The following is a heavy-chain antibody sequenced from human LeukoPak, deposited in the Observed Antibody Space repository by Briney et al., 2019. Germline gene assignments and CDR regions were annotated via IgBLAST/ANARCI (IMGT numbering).Heavy chain of an antibody. CDR3: AKYDSGNGPFDY. CDR1: GFTFSSYG. D-gene: IGHD3-10*01. J-gene: IGHJ4*02. Sequence: GGSLRLSCAASGFTFSSYGMSWVRQAPGKGLEWVSGISGSGGSTHYADSVKGRFTISRDNSKNTLYLQMNSLRAEDTAVYYCAKYDSGNGPFDYWGQGTLVTVSS. CDR2: ISGSGGST. V-gene: IGHV3-23*01.